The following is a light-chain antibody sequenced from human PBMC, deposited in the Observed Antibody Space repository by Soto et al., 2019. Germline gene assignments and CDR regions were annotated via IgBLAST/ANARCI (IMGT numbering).Light chain of an antibody. CDR2: GAS. Sequence: ETVLTQSPGTLSLSPGERATLSCRASQSVSSSYLAWYQQKPGQAPRLLIYGASSRATGIPDWFSGSGSGRDYTLTISRLEPEDFAVYYCQQYGNSPQTFGQGTKLE. J-gene: IGKJ2*01. CDR1: QSVSSSY. CDR3: QQYGNSPQT. V-gene: IGKV3-20*01.